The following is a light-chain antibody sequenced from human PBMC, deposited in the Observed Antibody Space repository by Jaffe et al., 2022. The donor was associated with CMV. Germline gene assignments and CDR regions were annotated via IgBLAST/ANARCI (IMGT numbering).Light chain of an antibody. CDR2: GAS. CDR3: QKFNSAPFT. V-gene: IGKV1-27*01. CDR1: QGIGSY. J-gene: IGKJ2*01. Sequence: DIQMTQSPSSLSASVGDRVTITCRASQGIGSYLAWFQQKPGKVPKVLIYGASTLQSGVPSRFSGSGSGTDFTLTINNLQAEDAATYYCQKFNSAPFTFGQGTKLEIK.